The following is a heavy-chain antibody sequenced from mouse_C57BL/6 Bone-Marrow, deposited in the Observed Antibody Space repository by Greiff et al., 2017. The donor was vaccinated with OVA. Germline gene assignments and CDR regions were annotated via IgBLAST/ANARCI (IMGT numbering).Heavy chain of an antibody. CDR2: INPNNGGT. D-gene: IGHD2-1*01. Sequence: VQLQQSGPELVKPGASVKISCKASGYTFTDYYMNWVKQSHGKSLEWIGDINPNNGGTSYNQKFKGKATLTVDKSYSTAYMELRSLTSEDSAVYYCARSGIYYGNYDFDYWGQGTTLTVSS. V-gene: IGHV1-26*01. CDR1: GYTFTDYY. CDR3: ARSGIYYGNYDFDY. J-gene: IGHJ2*01.